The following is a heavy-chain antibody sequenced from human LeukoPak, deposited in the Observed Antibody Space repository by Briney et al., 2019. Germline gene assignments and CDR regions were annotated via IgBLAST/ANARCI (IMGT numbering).Heavy chain of an antibody. V-gene: IGHV1-18*01. D-gene: IGHD1-26*01. CDR2: ISAYNGNT. Sequence: ASVKVSCKASGYTFTSYGISWVRQAPGQGLEWMGWISAYNGNTNYAQKLQGRVTMTTDTSTSTAYMELRSLRSDDTAVYYCASDQGKAEWEPNCVSWGERTLVTVSS. CDR1: GYTFTSYG. J-gene: IGHJ4*02. CDR3: ASDQGKAEWEPNCVS.